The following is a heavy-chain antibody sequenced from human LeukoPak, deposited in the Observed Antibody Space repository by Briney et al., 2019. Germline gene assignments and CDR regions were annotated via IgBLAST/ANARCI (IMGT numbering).Heavy chain of an antibody. CDR1: GFTFSSYS. D-gene: IGHD1-26*01. CDR3: ARDRSGSYDY. Sequence: TGGSLRLSCAASGFTFSSYSMNWVRQAPGKGLVWVSRIDPDGSSTSYADSVKGRFTISGDNAKNTLYLQMNSLRAEDTAVYYCARDRSGSYDYWGQGTLVTVSS. V-gene: IGHV3-74*01. CDR2: IDPDGSST. J-gene: IGHJ4*02.